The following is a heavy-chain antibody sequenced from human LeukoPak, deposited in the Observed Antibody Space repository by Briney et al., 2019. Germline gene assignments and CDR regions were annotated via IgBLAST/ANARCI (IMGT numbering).Heavy chain of an antibody. V-gene: IGHV3-21*01. D-gene: IGHD5-24*01. CDR1: GFTFSSYS. J-gene: IGHJ4*02. Sequence: AGGSLRLSCAASGFTFSSYSMNWVRQAPGKGLEWVSSISSSSSYIYYADSVKGRFTISRDNAKNSLYLQMNSLRAEDTAVYYCARLDGYNSEWNYWGQGTLVTVSS. CDR3: ARLDGYNSEWNY. CDR2: ISSSSSYI.